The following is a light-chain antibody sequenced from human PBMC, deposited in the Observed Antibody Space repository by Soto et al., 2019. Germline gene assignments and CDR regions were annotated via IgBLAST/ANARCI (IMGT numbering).Light chain of an antibody. CDR2: HAT. CDR1: SSDIGHYDY. CDR3: CSLTTSHTYV. Sequence: QPVLTQPASVSGSPGQSITISCTGTSSDIGHYDYVSWYQQHPGKAPKLMIYHATYRPSGVSNRYSGSKSGNSASLTISGLQADDEADYYCCSLTTSHTYVFGSGTKLTVL. V-gene: IGLV2-14*03. J-gene: IGLJ1*01.